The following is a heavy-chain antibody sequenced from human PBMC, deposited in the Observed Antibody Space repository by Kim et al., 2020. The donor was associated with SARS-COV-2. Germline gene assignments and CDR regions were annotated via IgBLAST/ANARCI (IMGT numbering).Heavy chain of an antibody. CDR2: TYYRSKWYN. Sequence: SQTLSLTCAISGDSVSSNSAAWNWIRQSPSRGLEWLGRTYYRSKWYNDYAVSVKSRITINPDTSKNQFSLQLNSVTPEDTAVYYCARERKIAVAGTARGSPLQYYFDYCGQGTLVTVSS. D-gene: IGHD6-19*01. V-gene: IGHV6-1*01. CDR3: ARERKIAVAGTARGSPLQYYFDY. J-gene: IGHJ4*02. CDR1: GDSVSSNSAA.